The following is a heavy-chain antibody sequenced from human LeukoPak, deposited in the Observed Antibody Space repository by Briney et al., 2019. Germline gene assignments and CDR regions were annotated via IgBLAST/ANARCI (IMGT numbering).Heavy chain of an antibody. CDR1: GYTFTSYY. J-gene: IGHJ4*02. D-gene: IGHD4-11*01. Sequence: VASVKVSCKASGYTFTSYYMHWVRQAPGQGLEWMGIINPSGGSTSYAQKFQGKVTMTRDTSTSTVYMELSSLRSEDTAVYYCARRLQGALIDYWGQGTLVTVSS. CDR2: INPSGGST. CDR3: ARRLQGALIDY. V-gene: IGHV1-46*01.